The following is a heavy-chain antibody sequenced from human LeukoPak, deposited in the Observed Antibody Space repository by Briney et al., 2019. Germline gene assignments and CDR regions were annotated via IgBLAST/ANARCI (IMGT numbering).Heavy chain of an antibody. Sequence: KSGGSLRLSCAASGFTFSSYSMNWVRQAPGKGLEWVSSISSSSSYIYYADSVKGRFTISRDNAKNSLYLQMNSLRAEDTAVYYCAREASGSGWHVQGDAFDIWGQGTMVTVSS. CDR1: GFTFSSYS. CDR2: ISSSSSYI. CDR3: AREASGSGWHVQGDAFDI. J-gene: IGHJ3*02. D-gene: IGHD6-19*01. V-gene: IGHV3-21*01.